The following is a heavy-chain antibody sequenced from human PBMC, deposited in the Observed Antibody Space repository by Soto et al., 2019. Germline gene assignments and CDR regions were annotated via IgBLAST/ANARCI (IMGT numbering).Heavy chain of an antibody. D-gene: IGHD5-12*01. Sequence: QVQLVQSGAEVKKPGASVKVSCKASGYTFISWVRQAPGQRLEWMGWINAGNDNTKYSQKFQGRVTITRDTSASTAYRGLSSLRSEDTAVYYGTSVAAVYAFDIWGQGTMVTVSS. J-gene: IGHJ3*02. CDR3: TSVAAVYAFDI. CDR2: INAGNDNT. CDR1: GYTFIS. V-gene: IGHV1-3*01.